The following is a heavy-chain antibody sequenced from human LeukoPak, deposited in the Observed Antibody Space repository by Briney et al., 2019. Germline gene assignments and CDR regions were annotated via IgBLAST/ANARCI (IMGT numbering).Heavy chain of an antibody. V-gene: IGHV4-59*01. CDR1: GGSISNYY. J-gene: IGHJ3*01. CDR2: IHYSGYT. CDR3: ARLPYDAFDV. Sequence: SETLSFTCTVSGGSISNYYWSWIRQPPGKGLEWIGYIHYSGYTNFNPSLKSRVTVSVDTSKSQFSLRLSSVTTADTAVYYCARLPYDAFDVWGQGTMVTVSS.